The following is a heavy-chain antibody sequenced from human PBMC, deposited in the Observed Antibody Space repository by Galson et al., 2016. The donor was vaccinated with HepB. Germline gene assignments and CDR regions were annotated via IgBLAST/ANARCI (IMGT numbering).Heavy chain of an antibody. D-gene: IGHD3-3*01. Sequence: SLRLSCAASGFTFDDYAMHWVRQAPGKGLEWVSGISWNSGSIGYADSVKGRFTISRDNARNSLYLQMNSLITEDTALYDCATLNFWSGSNHSYYGMDVWGQGTTVTVSS. V-gene: IGHV3-9*01. J-gene: IGHJ6*02. CDR3: ATLNFWSGSNHSYYGMDV. CDR1: GFTFDDYA. CDR2: ISWNSGSI.